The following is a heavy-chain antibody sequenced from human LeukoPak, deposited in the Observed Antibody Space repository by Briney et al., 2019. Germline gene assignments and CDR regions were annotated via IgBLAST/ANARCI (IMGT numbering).Heavy chain of an antibody. D-gene: IGHD2-2*01. Sequence: GGSLRLSCAASGFTFSDHDMNWVRQAPGKGLEWVSYIETTGTPIYYADSVKGRFTISRDNSKNTLYLQMNSLRAEDMAVYYCAKEPYCSSTSCIGEYFQRWGQGTLVTVSS. J-gene: IGHJ1*01. CDR2: IETTGTPI. CDR1: GFTFSDHD. CDR3: AKEPYCSSTSCIGEYFQR. V-gene: IGHV3-48*04.